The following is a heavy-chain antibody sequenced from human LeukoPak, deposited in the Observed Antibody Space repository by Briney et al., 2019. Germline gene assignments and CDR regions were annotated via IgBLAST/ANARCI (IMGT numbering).Heavy chain of an antibody. CDR2: MNPNSGNT. Sequence: ASVKVSCKASGYTFTGYYMHWVRQAPGQGLEWMGWMNPNSGNTGYAQKFQGRVTMTRNTSISTAYMELSSLRSEDTAVYYCARRRKVTMIGSGAFDIWGQGTMVTVSS. CDR3: ARRRKVTMIGSGAFDI. D-gene: IGHD3-22*01. V-gene: IGHV1-8*02. CDR1: GYTFTGYY. J-gene: IGHJ3*02.